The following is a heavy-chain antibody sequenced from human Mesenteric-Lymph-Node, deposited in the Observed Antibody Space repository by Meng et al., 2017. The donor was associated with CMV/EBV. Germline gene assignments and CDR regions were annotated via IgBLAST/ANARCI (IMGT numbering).Heavy chain of an antibody. CDR3: ARIGSTSHMDV. J-gene: IGHJ6*02. V-gene: IGHV4-39*07. CDR1: GGSISSSSYY. D-gene: IGHD2-2*01. CDR2: IYYSGST. Sequence: SETLSLTCTVSGGSISSSSYYWGWIRQPPGKGLEWIGSIYYSGSTYYNPSLKSRVTISVDTSKNQFSLKLSSVTAADTAVYYCARIGSTSHMDVWGQGTTVTV.